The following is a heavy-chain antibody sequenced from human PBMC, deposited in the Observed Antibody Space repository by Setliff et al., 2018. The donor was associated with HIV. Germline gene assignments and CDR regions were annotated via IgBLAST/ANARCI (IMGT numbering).Heavy chain of an antibody. CDR3: AGSSANTRNDSFDI. Sequence: GASVKVSCKASGDTFSSYAISWVRQAPGQALEWMGRIIPIFGTANYAQKFQGRVTITADKSTSKAYMELKSLRSEDTAVYYCAGSSANTRNDSFDIWGQGTMVT. J-gene: IGHJ3*02. D-gene: IGHD2-2*01. CDR1: GDTFSSYA. V-gene: IGHV1-69*06. CDR2: IIPIFGTA.